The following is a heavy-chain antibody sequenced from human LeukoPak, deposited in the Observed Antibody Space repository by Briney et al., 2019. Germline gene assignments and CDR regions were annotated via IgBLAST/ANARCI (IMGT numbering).Heavy chain of an antibody. Sequence: PGGSLRLSCVVSGLTFSGSGMHWVRQAPGKGLEWVTFIQYDGRTKYYTDSVKGRFIISRDNSKNTVYLQMNSLRAEDTAVYYCAKPARTDYADYWGQGTLVTVSS. CDR1: GLTFSGSG. CDR3: AKPARTDYADY. J-gene: IGHJ4*02. D-gene: IGHD1-14*01. V-gene: IGHV3-30*02. CDR2: IQYDGRTK.